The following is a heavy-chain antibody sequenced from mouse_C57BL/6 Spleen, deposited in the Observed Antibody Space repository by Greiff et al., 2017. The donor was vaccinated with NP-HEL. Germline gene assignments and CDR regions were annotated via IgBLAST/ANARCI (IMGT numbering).Heavy chain of an antibody. V-gene: IGHV1-80*01. CDR1: GYAFSSYW. CDR2: IYPGDGDT. J-gene: IGHJ2*01. Sequence: LQESGAELVKPGASVKISCKASGYAFSSYWMNWVKQRPGKGLEWIGQIYPGDGDTNYNGKFKGKATLTADKSSSTAYMQLSSLTSEDSAVYFCARESDYGPFDYWGQGTTLTVSS. D-gene: IGHD2-4*01. CDR3: ARESDYGPFDY.